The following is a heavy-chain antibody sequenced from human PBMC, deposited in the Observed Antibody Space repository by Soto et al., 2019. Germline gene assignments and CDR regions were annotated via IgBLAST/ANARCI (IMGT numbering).Heavy chain of an antibody. V-gene: IGHV4-39*01. CDR2: IYYDGRV. J-gene: IGHJ4*02. CDR1: GGAIRNSIYY. CDR3: ARHRIAVAGPLDY. Sequence: QLQLQESGPGLLEPSETLSLTCPVSGGAIRNSIYYWGWIRQPPGKGLEWIGTIYYDGRVAYSPSLKSRVTLSVDTSRNHFSVKINSVTAADTAVYFCARHRIAVAGPLDYWGQGTLVTVSS. D-gene: IGHD6-19*01.